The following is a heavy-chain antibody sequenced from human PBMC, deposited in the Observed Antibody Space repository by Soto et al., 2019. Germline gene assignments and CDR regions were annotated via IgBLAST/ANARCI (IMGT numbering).Heavy chain of an antibody. D-gene: IGHD3-10*01. Sequence: QITLKESGPTLVKPTQTLTLTCTFSGFSFNTNGVGVGWIRQPPGKALEWLALIYWDDDKRYSPSLKSRLTITKDTSKNQVVLTMTNMDPVDTATYYCAQGKTGTGIDVFDIWGQGTMVTVSS. CDR3: AQGKTGTGIDVFDI. CDR1: GFSFNTNGVG. V-gene: IGHV2-5*02. CDR2: IYWDDDK. J-gene: IGHJ3*02.